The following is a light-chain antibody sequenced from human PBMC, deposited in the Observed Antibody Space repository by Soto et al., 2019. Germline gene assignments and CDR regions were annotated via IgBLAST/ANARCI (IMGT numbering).Light chain of an antibody. CDR2: YDS. J-gene: IGLJ1*01. CDR3: QVWDSSSDHHV. Sequence: SYELTQPPSESVAPGKTARISCEGNNIGSKSVHWHQQKPGQAPVLVIYYDSDRPSGIPERFSGSNSGNTATLTISRVEAGDEADYYCQVWDSSSDHHVFGTGTKLTVL. V-gene: IGLV3-21*04. CDR1: NIGSKS.